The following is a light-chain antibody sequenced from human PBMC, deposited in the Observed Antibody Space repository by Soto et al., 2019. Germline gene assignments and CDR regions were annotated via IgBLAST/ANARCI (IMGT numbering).Light chain of an antibody. CDR2: GAS. J-gene: IGKJ1*01. CDR1: QSVGSK. Sequence: ETVMTQSPATLSVSPGERATLSCRASQSVGSKVAWYQQKPGQAPRLLILGASTRATGIPDRFSGSGSGTDFTLTISRLEPADFAVYYCQHYGTSPKPFGQGTKVEVK. CDR3: QHYGTSPKP. V-gene: IGKV3-20*01.